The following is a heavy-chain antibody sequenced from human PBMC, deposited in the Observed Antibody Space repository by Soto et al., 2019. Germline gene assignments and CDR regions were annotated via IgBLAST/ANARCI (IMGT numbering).Heavy chain of an antibody. D-gene: IGHD1-1*01. CDR3: ARGGTSKSGHLWYFDL. V-gene: IGHV3-21*01. J-gene: IGHJ2*01. CDR1: GFTFDSYT. CDR2: ISATTTYK. Sequence: PVGSLRLSCTASGFTFDSYTMNWLRQAPGRGLEWVSSISATTTYKYYADSVQGRFIISRDNARNSLYLQTNSLRAEDTAVYYCARGGTSKSGHLWYFDLWGRGTLVTVSS.